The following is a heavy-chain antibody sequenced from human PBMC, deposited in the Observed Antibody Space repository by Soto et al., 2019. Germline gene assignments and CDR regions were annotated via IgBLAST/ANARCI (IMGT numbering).Heavy chain of an antibody. CDR2: VNPSGGHT. CDR1: GDTFTDYY. Sequence: QVQLMQSGAEVKKPGASVKVSCKASGDTFTDYYIHWVRQAPGQGLEWMGTVNPSGGHTTYAQHLLGGVTXTXXXSXXTRDMELTSLTSDDTAIYYCARGGHVVVVTAALDYWGQGTLVTVSS. V-gene: IGHV1-46*04. CDR3: ARGGHVVVVTAALDY. D-gene: IGHD2-21*02. J-gene: IGHJ4*02.